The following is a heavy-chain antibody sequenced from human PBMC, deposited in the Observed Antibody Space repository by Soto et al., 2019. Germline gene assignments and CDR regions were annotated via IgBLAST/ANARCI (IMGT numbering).Heavy chain of an antibody. D-gene: IGHD3-9*01. J-gene: IGHJ4*02. V-gene: IGHV4-59*08. CDR2: IYDSGST. CDR1: GGSIISYY. Sequence: SETLSLTCTVSGGSIISYYWSWIRQPPGKGLEWIGYIYDSGSTSYNPSLKSRVTISVDTSKNQFSLKLSSVTAADTAVYYCARRYYDILTGYHYYFDYWGQGTLVTVSS. CDR3: ARRYYDILTGYHYYFDY.